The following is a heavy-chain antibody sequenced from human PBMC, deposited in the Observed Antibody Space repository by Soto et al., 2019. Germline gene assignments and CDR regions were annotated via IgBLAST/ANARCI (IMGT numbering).Heavy chain of an antibody. CDR1: GYTLTRYG. CDR2: ISAYNGNR. V-gene: IGHV1-18*01. CDR3: ARRNSYHDTGGRILGPFGLDY. J-gene: IGHJ4*02. Sequence: ASVKVSCKASGYTLTRYGISWVRQAPGQGLEWMGWISAYNGNRNYAQNFQGRVTMTTDTSTSTAYMELKNLRSDDTAVYYCARRNSYHDTGGRILGPFGLDYWDQGPLFTASS. D-gene: IGHD3-22*01.